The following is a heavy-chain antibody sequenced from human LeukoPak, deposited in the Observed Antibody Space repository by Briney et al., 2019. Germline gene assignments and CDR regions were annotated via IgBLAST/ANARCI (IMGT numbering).Heavy chain of an antibody. CDR2: IYPGDSDT. CDR3: ARQDPLVLYYFDY. V-gene: IGHV5-51*01. CDR1: GYNFAFYW. J-gene: IGHJ4*02. Sequence: GESLKISCKTSGYNFAFYWIAWVRQMPGKGLEWMGIIYPGDSDTKYSPSFQGQVTISVDKSINTAYLQWSSLKASDTAVYYCARQDPLVLYYFDYWGQGAQVIVS.